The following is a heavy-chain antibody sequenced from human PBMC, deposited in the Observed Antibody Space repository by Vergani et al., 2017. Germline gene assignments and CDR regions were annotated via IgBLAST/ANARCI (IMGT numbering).Heavy chain of an antibody. Sequence: QLQLQESGPGLVKPSATLSLTCSVSGASIRSSNYYWSWIRQPPGKGLKWIASIYYSGSTYYNPSLKCRVTISVDTSKNQFSLTLSSVTAADTAVYFCARHSTVEWLVKLGWIDPWGQGILVTVSS. D-gene: IGHD6-19*01. CDR3: ARHSTVEWLVKLGWIDP. J-gene: IGHJ5*02. CDR1: GASIRSSNYY. V-gene: IGHV4-39*01. CDR2: IYYSGST.